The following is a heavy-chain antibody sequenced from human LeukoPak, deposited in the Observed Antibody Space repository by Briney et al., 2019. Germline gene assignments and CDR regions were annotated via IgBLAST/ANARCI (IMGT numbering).Heavy chain of an antibody. V-gene: IGHV3-7*01. D-gene: IGHD3-3*01. CDR3: ARCRWYYDFWSGPRAFDI. Sequence: GGSLRLSCAASGFTFSSYWMSWVRQAPGKGLEWVANIKQDGSEKYYVDSVKGRFTISRDNAKNSLYLQMNSLRAEDTAVYYCARCRWYYDFWSGPRAFDIWGQGTMVTVSS. CDR1: GFTFSSYW. J-gene: IGHJ3*02. CDR2: IKQDGSEK.